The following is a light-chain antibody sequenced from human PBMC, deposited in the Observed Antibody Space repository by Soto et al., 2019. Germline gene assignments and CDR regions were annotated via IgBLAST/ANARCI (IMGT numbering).Light chain of an antibody. CDR3: QQYGSSPVT. J-gene: IGKJ1*01. CDR2: GAS. Sequence: EIGLAQSPGTLSLSPGERATLSCRASQSVSSSYLAWYQQKPGQPPRLLIYGASSRATGIPDRFSGSGSGTDFTLTISRLEPEDFAVYYCQQYGSSPVTFGQGTKVDI. CDR1: QSVSSSY. V-gene: IGKV3-20*01.